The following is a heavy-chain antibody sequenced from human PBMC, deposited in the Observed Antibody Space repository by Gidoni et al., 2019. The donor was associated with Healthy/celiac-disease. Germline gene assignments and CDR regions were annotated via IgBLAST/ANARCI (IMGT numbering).Heavy chain of an antibody. CDR2: ISTDNGNT. CDR1: GYTFSSYG. CDR3: ARDYGSGPIDWFDP. D-gene: IGHD3-10*01. J-gene: IGHJ5*02. V-gene: IGHV1-18*01. Sequence: QVQLVQSGAEVTKPGASVKVSCKTSGYTFSSYGISWVRQAPGKGLEWMGWISTDNGNTNDAQKLQGRVTMTTDTSTSTADMELRSLRSDDTGVYYCARDYGSGPIDWFDPWGQGTLVTVSS.